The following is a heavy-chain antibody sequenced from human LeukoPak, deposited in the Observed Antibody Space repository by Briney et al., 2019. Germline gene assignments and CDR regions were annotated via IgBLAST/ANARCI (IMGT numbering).Heavy chain of an antibody. CDR3: ARDVGDIVVVPAAMEAFVFPGAFDI. D-gene: IGHD2-2*01. CDR2: IKQDGSEK. J-gene: IGHJ3*02. CDR1: GFTFSSYW. V-gene: IGHV3-7*01. Sequence: GGSLRLSCAASGFTFSSYWMSWVRQAPGKGLEWVANIKQDGSEKYYVDSVKGRFTISRDNAKNSLYLQMNSLRAEDTAVYYCARDVGDIVVVPAAMEAFVFPGAFDIWGQGTMVTVSS.